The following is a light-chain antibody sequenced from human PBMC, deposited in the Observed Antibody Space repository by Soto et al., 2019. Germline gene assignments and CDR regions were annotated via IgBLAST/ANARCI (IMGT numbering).Light chain of an antibody. V-gene: IGKV3-20*01. J-gene: IGKJ2*01. CDR3: QQYGSSPDT. Sequence: EIVLTQSPGTLSLSPGERATLSCRSSQSVSSSYLAWYQQKPGQAPRLLIYGASSRATGIPDRFSGSGSVTDFTLNISRLEPEDFAVYYCQQYGSSPDTFGQGNKLEIQ. CDR2: GAS. CDR1: QSVSSSY.